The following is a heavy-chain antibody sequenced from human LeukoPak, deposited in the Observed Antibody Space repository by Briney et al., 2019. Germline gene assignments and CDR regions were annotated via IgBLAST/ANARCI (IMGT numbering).Heavy chain of an antibody. CDR1: GGSISSYY. V-gene: IGHV4-59*01. Sequence: SETLSLTCTVSGGSISSYYWSWIRQPPGKGPEWIGYIYYSGSTNYNPSLKSRVTISVDTSKNQFSLKLSSVTAADTAVYYCARDGSGLYYFDYWGQGTLVTVSS. CDR3: ARDGSGLYYFDY. D-gene: IGHD6-19*01. CDR2: IYYSGST. J-gene: IGHJ4*02.